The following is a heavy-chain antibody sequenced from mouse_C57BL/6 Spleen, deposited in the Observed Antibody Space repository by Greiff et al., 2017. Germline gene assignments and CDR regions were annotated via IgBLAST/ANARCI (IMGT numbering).Heavy chain of an antibody. CDR1: GYAFSSSW. D-gene: IGHD1-1*02. CDR3: AREEDYAPAWFAY. J-gene: IGHJ3*01. Sequence: VQLQQSGPELVKPGASVKISCKASGYAFSSSWMNWVKQRPGKGLEWIGRIYPGDGDTNSNGKFKGKATLTADKSSSPAYMQLSSLTSEDSAVYFCAREEDYAPAWFAYWGQGTLVTVSA. V-gene: IGHV1-82*01. CDR2: IYPGDGDT.